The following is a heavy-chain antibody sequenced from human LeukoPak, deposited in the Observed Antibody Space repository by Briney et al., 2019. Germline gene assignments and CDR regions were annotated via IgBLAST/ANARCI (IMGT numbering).Heavy chain of an antibody. D-gene: IGHD5/OR15-5a*01. CDR1: GFTFTNYR. J-gene: IGHJ4*02. CDR2: INQDESVK. V-gene: IGHV3-7*01. CDR3: ARDPGSSAFDY. Sequence: GGSLRLSCAASGFTFTNYRMTWVRQAPGKGLEFVANINQDESVKNYVDSVKGRFTISRDNAENSLHLQMNSLRVEDTAVYYCARDPGSSAFDYWGQGTLVTVSS.